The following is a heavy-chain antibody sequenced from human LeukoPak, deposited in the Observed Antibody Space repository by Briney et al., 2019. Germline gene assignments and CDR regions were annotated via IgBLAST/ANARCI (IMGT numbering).Heavy chain of an antibody. CDR1: GYTFTSYG. CDR3: AKVGGSDTSSWSFVTY. D-gene: IGHD6-13*01. J-gene: IGHJ4*02. Sequence: ASVKVSCMASGYTFTSYGISWVRQAPGQGLEWMGWISAYNGNTNYAQKLQGRVTMTTDTSTSTAYMELRSLRSDDTAVYYCAKVGGSDTSSWSFVTYWGQGTLVTVSS. CDR2: ISAYNGNT. V-gene: IGHV1-18*01.